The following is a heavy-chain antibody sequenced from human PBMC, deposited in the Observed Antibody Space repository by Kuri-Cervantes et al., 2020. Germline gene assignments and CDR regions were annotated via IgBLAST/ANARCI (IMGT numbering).Heavy chain of an antibody. Sequence: ASVKVSCKPSGYAFISYGIAWVRQAPGQGLEWMGWISTYNGDTNYAQKFQGRVTMTRDTSISTAYMELSRLRSDDTAVYYCAKSQGGPGDREVDSWGQGTLVTVSS. CDR1: GYAFISYG. J-gene: IGHJ4*02. D-gene: IGHD7-27*01. CDR3: AKSQGGPGDREVDS. V-gene: IGHV1-18*01. CDR2: ISTYNGDT.